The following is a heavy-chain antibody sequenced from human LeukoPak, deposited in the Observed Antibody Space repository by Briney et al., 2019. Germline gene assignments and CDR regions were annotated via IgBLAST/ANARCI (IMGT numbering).Heavy chain of an antibody. D-gene: IGHD3-10*01. CDR3: ALVWFGDTEAFDI. Sequence: SVKASCKASGGTFSSYAISWVRQAPGQGLEWMGRIISIFGTANYAQKFQGRVTITTDESTSTAYMELSSLRPEDTAVYYCALVWFGDTEAFDIWGQGTMVTVSS. CDR2: IISIFGTA. V-gene: IGHV1-69*05. CDR1: GGTFSSYA. J-gene: IGHJ3*02.